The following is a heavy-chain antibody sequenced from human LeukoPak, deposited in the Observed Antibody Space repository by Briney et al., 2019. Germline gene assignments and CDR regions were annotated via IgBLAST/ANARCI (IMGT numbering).Heavy chain of an antibody. CDR2: IRYDGSNK. CDR3: AKGPSSWEYFDY. J-gene: IGHJ4*02. CDR1: GFTFSSYG. D-gene: IGHD6-13*01. V-gene: IGHV3-30*02. Sequence: QPGGSLRLSCAASGFTFSSYGMHWVRQAPGKGLEWVAFIRYDGSNKYYADSVKGRFTISRDNSKNTLYLQMNSLRAEDTAVYYCAKGPSSWEYFDYWGQGTLVTVSS.